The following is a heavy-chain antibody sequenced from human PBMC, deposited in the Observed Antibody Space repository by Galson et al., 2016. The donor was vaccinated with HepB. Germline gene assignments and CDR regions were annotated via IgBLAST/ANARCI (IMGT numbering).Heavy chain of an antibody. V-gene: IGHV1-69*13. CDR1: GVIFSNYA. CDR3: AREWGVLRYFDQLGPSESAFDI. D-gene: IGHD3-9*01. J-gene: IGHJ3*02. Sequence: SVKVSCKASGVIFSNYAFSWVRQAPGQGLEWMGRIISKFDRTDYAQKFQGRVTITADESTSTAYMELYSLKSEDTAVYYCAREWGVLRYFDQLGPSESAFDIWGQGTMVTVSS. CDR2: IISKFDRT.